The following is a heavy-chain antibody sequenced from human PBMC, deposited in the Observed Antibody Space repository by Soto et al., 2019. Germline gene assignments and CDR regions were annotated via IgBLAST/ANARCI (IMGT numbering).Heavy chain of an antibody. CDR2: ISSTTNYI. V-gene: IGHV3-21*06. Sequence: GGSLRLSCAASGFTFTRYSMNWVRQAPGKGLEWVSSISSTTNYIYYGDSMKGRFTISRDNVKNSLYLEMNSLRAEDTAVYYCARESEDLTSKFHCWGQGTMVTVYS. CDR1: GFTFTRYS. J-gene: IGHJ4*02. CDR3: ARESEDLTSKFHC.